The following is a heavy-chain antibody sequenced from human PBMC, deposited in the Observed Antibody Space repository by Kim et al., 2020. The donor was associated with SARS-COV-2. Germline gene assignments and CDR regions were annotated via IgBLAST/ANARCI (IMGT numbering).Heavy chain of an antibody. J-gene: IGHJ3*02. CDR3: ARHVGQQWPNAFDI. D-gene: IGHD6-19*01. CDR2: IDPSDSYT. V-gene: IGHV5-10-1*01. Sequence: GASLKISCKGSGYSFTSYWISWVRQMPGKGLEWMGRIDPSDSYTNYSPSFQGHVTISADKSISTAYLQWSSLKASDTAMYYCARHVGQQWPNAFDIWGQGTMVTVSS. CDR1: GYSFTSYW.